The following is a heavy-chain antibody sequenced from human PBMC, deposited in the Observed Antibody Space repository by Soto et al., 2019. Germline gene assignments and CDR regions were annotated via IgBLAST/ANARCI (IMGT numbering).Heavy chain of an antibody. CDR3: ARGTQTTVTTRLFDC. J-gene: IGHJ4*02. D-gene: IGHD4-17*01. Sequence: GGSLRLSCAASGFTFSSRWMHWVRQAPGKGLVWVSRINSDGTTITYADSVKGRFTISRDNAKNTLYLQMNSLRAEDTAVYYCARGTQTTVTTRLFDCWGQGTLVTVSS. CDR1: GFTFSSRW. V-gene: IGHV3-74*01. CDR2: INSDGTTI.